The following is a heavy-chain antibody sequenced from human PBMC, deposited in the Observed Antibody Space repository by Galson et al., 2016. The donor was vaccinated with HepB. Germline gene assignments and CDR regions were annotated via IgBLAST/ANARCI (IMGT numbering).Heavy chain of an antibody. D-gene: IGHD6-13*01. V-gene: IGHV4-34*01. CDR1: GGSFSVYS. J-gene: IGHJ4*02. Sequence: TLSLTCAVSGGSFSVYSWSWIRQPPGKGLEWIGEINPSGGTNYNPPPKRRVTMSVEKSTEQFSLKLNSLTAADTAVYYCARTGYSSSYYRLTHCDYWGQGTLVTVSS. CDR2: INPSGGT. CDR3: ARTGYSSSYYRLTHCDY.